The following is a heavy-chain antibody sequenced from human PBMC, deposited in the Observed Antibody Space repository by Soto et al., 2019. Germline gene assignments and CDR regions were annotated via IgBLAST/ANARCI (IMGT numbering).Heavy chain of an antibody. D-gene: IGHD7-27*01. CDR1: GFTFSDHW. CDR2: IAHDGSEK. Sequence: VLFMRLSCAVSGFTFSDHWMSWVSQAQGRGLEWVATIAHDGSEKFYVDSVKGRFTISRDNTKNSLYLQINSLRAEDTALYYCARESNAPFDYWGQGTMVTVSS. J-gene: IGHJ4*02. CDR3: ARESNAPFDY. V-gene: IGHV3-7*01.